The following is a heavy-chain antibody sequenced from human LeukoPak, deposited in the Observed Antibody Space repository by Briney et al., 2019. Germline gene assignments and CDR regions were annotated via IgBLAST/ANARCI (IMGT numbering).Heavy chain of an antibody. CDR1: GFTFDDYG. V-gene: IGHV3-20*04. Sequence: GGSLRLSCAASGFTFDDYGMSWVRQAPGKGLEWVSGINWNGGSTGYADSVKGRFAISRDNAKNSLYLQMNSLRAEDTALYYCARGPKPDYYMDVWGKGTTVTVSS. CDR3: ARGPKPDYYMDV. J-gene: IGHJ6*03. CDR2: INWNGGST.